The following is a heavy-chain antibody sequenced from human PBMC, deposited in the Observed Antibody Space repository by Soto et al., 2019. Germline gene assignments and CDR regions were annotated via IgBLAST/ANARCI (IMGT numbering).Heavy chain of an antibody. V-gene: IGHV1-69*06. CDR2: IIPIFGTA. D-gene: IGHD6-13*01. CDR1: GGTFSSYA. CDR3: ARDKQQLATYYYGMDV. Sequence: QVQLVQSGAEVKKPGSSVKVSCKAAGGTFSSYAIRWVRQAPGQGLEWMGGIIPIFGTANYAQKFQGRVTITADKSTSTAYMELSSLRSEDTAVYYCARDKQQLATYYYGMDVWGQGTTVTVSS. J-gene: IGHJ6*02.